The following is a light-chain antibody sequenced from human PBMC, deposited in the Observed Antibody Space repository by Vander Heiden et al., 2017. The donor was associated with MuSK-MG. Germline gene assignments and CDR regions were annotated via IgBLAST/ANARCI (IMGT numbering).Light chain of an antibody. CDR3: QQDGSSPPT. J-gene: IGKJ4*01. Sequence: EIVLAQSPGTLSLSPGEGATLSCRASQSVSSSYLAWYQQKPGQAPRLLIYGASSRATGLPDRFSGSGSGTDFTLTISRLEPEDFAVYYCQQDGSSPPTFGGGTKVEIK. CDR2: GAS. CDR1: QSVSSSY. V-gene: IGKV3-20*01.